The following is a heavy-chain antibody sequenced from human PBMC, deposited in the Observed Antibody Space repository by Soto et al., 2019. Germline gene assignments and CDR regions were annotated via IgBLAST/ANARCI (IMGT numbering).Heavy chain of an antibody. D-gene: IGHD2-15*01. CDR2: ISYDGSNK. Sequence: QVQLVESGGGVIQHGRSLRLSCAASGFTFSSYGMHWVRQAPGKGLEWVAVISYDGSNKYYADSVKGRFTISRDNSKNTLYLQMNSLRAEDTALYYCARAGGLLLDYWGQGTLVTVSS. V-gene: IGHV3-30*03. CDR1: GFTFSSYG. J-gene: IGHJ4*02. CDR3: ARAGGLLLDY.